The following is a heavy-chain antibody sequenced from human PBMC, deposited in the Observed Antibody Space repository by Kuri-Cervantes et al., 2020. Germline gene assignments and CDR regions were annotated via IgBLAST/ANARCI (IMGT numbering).Heavy chain of an antibody. V-gene: IGHV6-1*01. CDR3: ARGSKGAFDI. Sequence: SCAISGDSVSSNSAAWNWIRKSPSRGLEWLGRTYYRSKWYNDYAVSVKSRITINPETSKNQVSLQLNSVTPEDTAVYYCARGSKGAFDIWGQGTMVTVSS. J-gene: IGHJ3*02. CDR2: TYYRSKWYN. CDR1: GDSVSSNSAA.